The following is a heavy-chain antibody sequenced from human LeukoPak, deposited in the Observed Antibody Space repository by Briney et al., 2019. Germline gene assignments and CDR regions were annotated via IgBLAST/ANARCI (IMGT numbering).Heavy chain of an antibody. CDR3: ARTNGDYAYAFDM. D-gene: IGHD4-17*01. J-gene: IGHJ3*02. CDR2: MYYSGST. V-gene: IGHV4-59*01. Sequence: PSETLSLTCTVSGGSISSYYWSWIRQPPGKGLEWIGYMYYSGSTNYNPSLKSRVTISVDTSKNQFSLKMSSVTAADTAVYYCARTNGDYAYAFDMWGPGTMVTVSS. CDR1: GGSISSYY.